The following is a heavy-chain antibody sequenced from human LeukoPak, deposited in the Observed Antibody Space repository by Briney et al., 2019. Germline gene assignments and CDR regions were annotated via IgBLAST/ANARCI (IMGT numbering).Heavy chain of an antibody. J-gene: IGHJ5*02. Sequence: ASVKVSCKASGYTFTGYYMHWVRQAPGQGREWMGWINPNSGGTNYEQKVQGRGTMTRDTANSTAYMELSRLRSDDTAVYYCARGLRYPAANWFDLWGQGTLVTVSS. CDR3: ARGLRYPAANWFDL. CDR2: INPNSGGT. D-gene: IGHD3-9*01. CDR1: GYTFTGYY. V-gene: IGHV1-2*02.